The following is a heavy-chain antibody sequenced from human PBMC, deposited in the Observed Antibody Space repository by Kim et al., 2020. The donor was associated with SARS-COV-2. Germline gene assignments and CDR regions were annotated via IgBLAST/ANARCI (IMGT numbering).Heavy chain of an antibody. V-gene: IGHV3-23*01. CDR3: AKTGWDCTGGSCYVTFDY. Sequence: KGRFTISRDKSKKTLYLQRNSLRAEDTAVYYCAKTGWDCTGGSCYVTFDYWGQGTLVIVSS. D-gene: IGHD2-15*01. J-gene: IGHJ4*02.